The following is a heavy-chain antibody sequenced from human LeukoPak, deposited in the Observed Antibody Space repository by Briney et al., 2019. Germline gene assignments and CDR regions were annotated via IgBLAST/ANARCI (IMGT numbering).Heavy chain of an antibody. CDR1: GFTFSGCG. CDR2: IWYDGRDK. V-gene: IGHV3-30*02. CDR3: AKDPYSYGSYVDS. J-gene: IGHJ4*02. D-gene: IGHD5-18*01. Sequence: PGGSLRLSXAASGFTFSGCGMHWVRQAPGKGLEWVAFIWYDGRDKYYADSVKGQFTISRDNSKNTLYLQMNSLRAEDTAVYYCAKDPYSYGSYVDSWGQGTLVTVSS.